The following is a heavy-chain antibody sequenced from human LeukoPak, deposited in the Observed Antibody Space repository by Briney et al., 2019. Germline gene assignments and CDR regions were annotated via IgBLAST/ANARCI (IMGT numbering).Heavy chain of an antibody. Sequence: SETLSLTCAVYGGSFSGYYWSWIRQPPGKGLEWIGEINHSGSTNYNPSLKSRVTISVDTSKNQFSLKLSSVTAADTAVYYCARGVNYYGSGSYYSNWGQGTLVTVSS. J-gene: IGHJ4*02. D-gene: IGHD3-10*01. CDR3: ARGVNYYGSGSYYSN. V-gene: IGHV4-34*01. CDR2: INHSGST. CDR1: GGSFSGYY.